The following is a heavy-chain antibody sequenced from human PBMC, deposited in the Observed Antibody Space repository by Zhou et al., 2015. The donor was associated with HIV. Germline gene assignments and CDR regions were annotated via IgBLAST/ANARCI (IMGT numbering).Heavy chain of an antibody. CDR3: ARARRAAHRGLRYYYYYMDV. J-gene: IGHJ6*03. CDR1: GYTFTSYG. Sequence: QVQLVQSGAEVKKPGASVKVSCKASGYTFTSYGISWVRQAPGQGLEWMGWISAYNGNTNYAQKLQGRVTMTTDTSTSTAYMELRSLRSDDTAVYYCARARRAAHRGLRYYYYYMDVWGKGTTVTVSS. CDR2: ISAYNGNT. V-gene: IGHV1-18*01. D-gene: IGHD6-13*01.